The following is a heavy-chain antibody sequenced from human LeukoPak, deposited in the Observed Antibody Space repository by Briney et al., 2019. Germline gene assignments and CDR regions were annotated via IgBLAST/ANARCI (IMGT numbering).Heavy chain of an antibody. CDR1: GFTSNNYY. Sequence: PGGSLRLSCAASGFTSNNYYMGWVRQAPGKGLEWVANMRQDGGDRNYVDSVKGRLTISRDNVKNLMFLQMNSLRVEDTAVYYCARAGVYNNNRYWFDSWGQGTLVTVSS. CDR3: ARAGVYNNNRYWFDS. J-gene: IGHJ5*01. CDR2: MRQDGGDR. D-gene: IGHD1-14*01. V-gene: IGHV3-7*03.